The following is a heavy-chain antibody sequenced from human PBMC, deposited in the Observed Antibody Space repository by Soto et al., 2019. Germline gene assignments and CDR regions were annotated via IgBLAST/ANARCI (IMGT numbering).Heavy chain of an antibody. D-gene: IGHD3-3*01. Sequence: SETLSLTCAVYGGSVNGYYWNWIHQPPGKGLEWIGEINHTGGTHYNPSLRSRVTMSVDTSKNQFSLRLSSVTAADTAIYYCATRITVFGLLIPPFDPWGQGTQVTVSS. CDR2: INHTGGT. CDR3: ATRITVFGLLIPPFDP. CDR1: GGSVNGYY. J-gene: IGHJ5*02. V-gene: IGHV4-34*01.